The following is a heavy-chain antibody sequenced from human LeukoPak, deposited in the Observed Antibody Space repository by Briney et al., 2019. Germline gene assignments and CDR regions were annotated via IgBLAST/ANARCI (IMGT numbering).Heavy chain of an antibody. J-gene: IGHJ1*01. CDR2: MNPNSGNT. CDR3: ARRMNYDSRVFQH. Sequence: ASVKVSCKASGYTFTSYDINWVRQATGQGPEWMGWMNPNSGNTGYAQKFQGRVTMTRNTSINTAYMELSSLTSEDTAVYYCARRMNYDSRVFQHWGQGTLVTVSS. CDR1: GYTFTSYD. V-gene: IGHV1-8*01. D-gene: IGHD3-22*01.